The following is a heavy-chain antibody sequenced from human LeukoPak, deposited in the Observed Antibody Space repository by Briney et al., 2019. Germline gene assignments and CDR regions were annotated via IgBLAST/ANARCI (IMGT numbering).Heavy chain of an antibody. J-gene: IGHJ4*02. Sequence: GGSLRLSCAASGFTFNNDAMSWVRQAPGKGLEWVSAISGSGISTYYADSVKGRFTISRDKPKNTLYLQMNSLRAEDTAVYYCAKSKFATSGYDGSLDCWGQGTLVTVSS. D-gene: IGHD5-12*01. CDR1: GFTFNNDA. CDR3: AKSKFATSGYDGSLDC. CDR2: ISGSGIST. V-gene: IGHV3-23*01.